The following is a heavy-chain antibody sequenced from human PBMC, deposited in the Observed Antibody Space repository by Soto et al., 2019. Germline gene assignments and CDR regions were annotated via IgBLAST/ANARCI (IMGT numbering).Heavy chain of an antibody. CDR2: MSPNSGNT. Sequence: ASVKVSCKASGYTFTSYDINWVRQATGQGLEWMGWMSPNSGNTGYAQKFQGRVTMTRNTSISTAYMELSSLRSEDTAVYYCARVEYSSSPLDYWGQGTLVTVSS. J-gene: IGHJ4*02. D-gene: IGHD6-6*01. V-gene: IGHV1-8*01. CDR3: ARVEYSSSPLDY. CDR1: GYTFTSYD.